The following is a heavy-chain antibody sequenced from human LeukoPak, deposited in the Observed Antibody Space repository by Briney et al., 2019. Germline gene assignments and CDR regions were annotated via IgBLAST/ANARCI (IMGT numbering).Heavy chain of an antibody. Sequence: SLKVSCMDSGGTSSSYAISWVPQTPGQGLEWMGRIIPIFGTANYAQKFQGRVTITADESTSTAYMELSSLRSEDTAVYYCARVGGVVAADYYYYMDVWGKGSKVSVSS. V-gene: IGHV1-69*01. D-gene: IGHD2-15*01. J-gene: IGHJ6*03. CDR3: ARVGGVVAADYYYYMDV. CDR2: IIPIFGTA. CDR1: GGTSSSYA.